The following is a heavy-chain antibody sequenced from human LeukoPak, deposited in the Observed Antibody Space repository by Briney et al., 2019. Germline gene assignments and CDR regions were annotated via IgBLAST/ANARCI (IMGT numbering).Heavy chain of an antibody. Sequence: GASVKVSCKASGYSFTAFYIHWVRQAPGQGLEWMGWINPNSGGTNYAQKFQGRVTMTRDTSISTAYMELSRLRSDDTAVYYCARAYCGGDCHYYYYGMDVWGQGTTVTVSS. CDR1: GYSFTAFY. CDR3: ARAYCGGDCHYYYYGMDV. V-gene: IGHV1-2*02. J-gene: IGHJ6*02. D-gene: IGHD2-21*02. CDR2: INPNSGGT.